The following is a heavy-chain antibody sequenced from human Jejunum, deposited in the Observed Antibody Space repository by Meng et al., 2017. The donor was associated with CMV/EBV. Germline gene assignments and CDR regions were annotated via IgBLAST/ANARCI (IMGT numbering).Heavy chain of an antibody. Sequence: WVAPGFPFSSYGMNWGRQGPGRGLEWVSYISGSSSSIYYADSVKGRITISRDNAKNSLVLQMNSLRDDDTAVYYCARVDYSGMDVWGQGTTVTVSS. CDR2: ISGSSSSI. V-gene: IGHV3-48*02. CDR1: GFPFSSYG. CDR3: ARVDYSGMDV. J-gene: IGHJ6*02.